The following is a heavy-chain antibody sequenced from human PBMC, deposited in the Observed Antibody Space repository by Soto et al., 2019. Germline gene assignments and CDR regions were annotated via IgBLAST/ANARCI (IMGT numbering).Heavy chain of an antibody. CDR3: ARTAAAGKNYYGVDV. Sequence: XXSLKISWKGSGYSFTSYWITWVRQMPGKGLEWMGRIDPSDSYTNYSPSFQGHVTISADKSISTAYLQWSSLKASDTAMYYCARTAAAGKNYYGVDVWGQGTTVTVSS. D-gene: IGHD6-13*01. J-gene: IGHJ6*02. V-gene: IGHV5-10-1*01. CDR2: IDPSDSYT. CDR1: GYSFTSYW.